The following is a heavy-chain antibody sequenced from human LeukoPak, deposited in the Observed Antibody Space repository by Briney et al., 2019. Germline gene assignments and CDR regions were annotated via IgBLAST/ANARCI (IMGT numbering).Heavy chain of an antibody. CDR2: INPNSGGT. Sequence: ASVKVSCKASGYTFTDYYMHWVRQAPGQGLEWMGWINPNSGGTNYAQKFQGRVTMTRDTSISTAYMELSRLRSDDTAVYYCARDGDGWYGMDVWGQGTTVTVSS. J-gene: IGHJ6*02. D-gene: IGHD4-17*01. CDR3: ARDGDGWYGMDV. V-gene: IGHV1-2*02. CDR1: GYTFTDYY.